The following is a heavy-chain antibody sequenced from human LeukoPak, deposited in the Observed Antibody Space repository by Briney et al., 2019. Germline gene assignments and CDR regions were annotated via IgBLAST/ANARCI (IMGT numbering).Heavy chain of an antibody. Sequence: ASVKASCKASGYTFTSYDINWVRQATGQGLEWMGWMNPNSGNTGYAQKFQGRVTITRNTSISTAYMELSSLRSEDTAVYYCARASRAYYYYYMDVWGKGTTVTVSS. CDR2: MNPNSGNT. CDR3: ARASRAYYYYYMDV. CDR1: GYTFTSYD. V-gene: IGHV1-8*03. J-gene: IGHJ6*03.